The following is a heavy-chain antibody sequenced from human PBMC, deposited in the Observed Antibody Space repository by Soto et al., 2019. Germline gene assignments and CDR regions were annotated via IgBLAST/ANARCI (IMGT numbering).Heavy chain of an antibody. J-gene: IGHJ4*02. V-gene: IGHV2-26*01. Sequence: QVTLKESGPVLVKPTETLTLTCTVSGFSLTNARMGVSWIRQPPGKALEWLAHIFSNDEKAYSPSLKSRLTISRDTSKSQVVLTVTNMDRVDXXTXXXXXIRDTAMVPDYWGQGTLVTVSS. CDR3: XXIRDTAMVPDY. D-gene: IGHD5-18*01. CDR2: IFSNDEK. CDR1: GFSLTNARMG.